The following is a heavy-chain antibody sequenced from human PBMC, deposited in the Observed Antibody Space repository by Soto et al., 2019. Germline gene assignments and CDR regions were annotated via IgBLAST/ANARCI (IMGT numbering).Heavy chain of an antibody. CDR1: GFSFRSYA. V-gene: IGHV3-23*01. D-gene: IGHD6-6*01. CDR2: ISAGGDGT. J-gene: IGHJ4*02. CDR3: AKYPEPFAKIAARHPFDY. Sequence: GGSLRRSCEASGFSFRSYAMGWVRQAPGKGLNLVSSISAGGDGTYYADSVKGRFTISRDNSKNTLYLQMNSLRAEDTAVYYCAKYPEPFAKIAARHPFDYWGQGTLVTVSS.